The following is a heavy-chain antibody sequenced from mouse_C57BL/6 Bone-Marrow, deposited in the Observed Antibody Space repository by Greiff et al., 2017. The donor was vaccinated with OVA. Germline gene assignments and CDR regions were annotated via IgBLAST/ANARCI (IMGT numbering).Heavy chain of an antibody. CDR3: TRESSNYGEFDY. D-gene: IGHD2-5*01. Sequence: EVKVEESGPGLVKPSQTVFLTCTVTGISITTGNYRWSWIRQFPGHKLEWIGYIYYSGTFTYNPSLTSRTTITRDTPKNQFFLEMNSLTAEDTATYYCTRESSNYGEFDYWGQGTTLTVSS. J-gene: IGHJ2*01. V-gene: IGHV3-5*01. CDR1: GISITTGNYR. CDR2: IYYSGTF.